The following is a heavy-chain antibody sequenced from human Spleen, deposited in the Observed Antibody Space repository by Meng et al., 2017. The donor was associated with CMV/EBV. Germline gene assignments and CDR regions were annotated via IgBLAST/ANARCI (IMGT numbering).Heavy chain of an antibody. CDR1: GGSVSSGSYY. D-gene: IGHD2-15*01. CDR3: ARAGNVGYCRESECWGYIDY. Sequence: SETLSLTCTVSGGSVSSGSYYWSWIRQPPGKGLEWIGYIYYSVSTNYNPSLKSRVTVSLDMSKNQFSLKLNSGTAADTAVYYCARAGNVGYCRESECWGYIDYWGQGRLVTVSS. V-gene: IGHV4-61*01. CDR2: IYYSVST. J-gene: IGHJ4*02.